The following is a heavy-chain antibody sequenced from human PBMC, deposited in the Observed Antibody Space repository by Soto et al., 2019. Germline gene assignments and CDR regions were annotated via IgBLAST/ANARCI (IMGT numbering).Heavy chain of an antibody. CDR1: GFTFSSYG. V-gene: IGHV3-30*18. CDR2: ISYDGSNK. D-gene: IGHD5-18*01. CDR3: AKDDVDTAMVTRPNHFGSGYYFDY. Sequence: GGSLRLSCAASGFTFSSYGMHWVRQAPGKGLEWVAVISYDGSNKYYADSVKGRFTISRDNSKNTLYLQMNSLRAEDTAVYYCAKDDVDTAMVTRPNHFGSGYYFDYWGQGTRVTVS. J-gene: IGHJ4*02.